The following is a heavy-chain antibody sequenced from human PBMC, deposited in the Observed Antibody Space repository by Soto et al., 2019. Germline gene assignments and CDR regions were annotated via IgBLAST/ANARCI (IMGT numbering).Heavy chain of an antibody. CDR2: IYWDDDK. J-gene: IGHJ4*02. Sequence: QITLKESGPTLVRPTQTLTLTCSFSGFSLSTTGVAVAWIRQPPGEALEWLALIYWDDDKRYNSSLKSRLTITKDTSRDQVVLAMTNMDPMDTATYFCAHSQRGPRDFWGPGILVNVSS. V-gene: IGHV2-5*02. CDR1: GFSLSTTGVA. CDR3: AHSQRGPRDF. D-gene: IGHD5-12*01.